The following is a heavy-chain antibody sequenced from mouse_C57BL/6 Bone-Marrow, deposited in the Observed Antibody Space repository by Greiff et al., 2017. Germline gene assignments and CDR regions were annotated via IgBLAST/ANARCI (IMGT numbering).Heavy chain of an antibody. J-gene: IGHJ3*01. CDR2: IDPEGGDT. Sequence: EVQLQQSGAELVRPGASVKLSCTASGFNIKDYYMHWVKQRPEQGLEWIGRIDPEGGDTEYDQKFPGKATLTAAKSSSTAYLALSSLISYDTAVYYFTPCITTVVPFAYWGQGTLVTVSA. V-gene: IGHV14-1*01. CDR3: TPCITTVVPFAY. D-gene: IGHD1-1*01. CDR1: GFNIKDYY.